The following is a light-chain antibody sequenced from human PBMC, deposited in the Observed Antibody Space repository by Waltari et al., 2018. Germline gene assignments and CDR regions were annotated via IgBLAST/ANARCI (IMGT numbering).Light chain of an antibody. Sequence: DIQMTQSPSTVSASVGDRVTITCRASQGISSWLAWYQHKPGKVPKLLINAASSLQSGVPSRFSGSGSGTDFTLIISSLQPEDFATYYCQQADSFPITFGQGTRLEIK. CDR1: QGISSW. CDR2: AAS. CDR3: QQADSFPIT. V-gene: IGKV1D-12*01. J-gene: IGKJ5*01.